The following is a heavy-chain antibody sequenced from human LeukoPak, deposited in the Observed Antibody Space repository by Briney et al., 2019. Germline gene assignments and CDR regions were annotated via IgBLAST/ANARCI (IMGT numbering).Heavy chain of an antibody. V-gene: IGHV4-59*12. Sequence: SETLSLTCTVSGGSISSYYWSWIRQPPGKGLEWIGYIYYSGSTNYNPSLKSRVTISVDTSKNQFSLKLSSVTAADTAVYYCARGRYSYGYDYWGQGTLVTVSS. J-gene: IGHJ4*02. CDR1: GGSISSYY. CDR2: IYYSGST. D-gene: IGHD5-18*01. CDR3: ARGRYSYGYDY.